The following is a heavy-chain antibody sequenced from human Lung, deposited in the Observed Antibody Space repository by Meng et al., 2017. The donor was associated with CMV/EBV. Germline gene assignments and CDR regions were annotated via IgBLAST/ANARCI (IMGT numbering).Heavy chain of an antibody. J-gene: IGHJ6*02. Sequence: ESLKISCAASGFTFSSHAMTWVRQAPGKGLDWVSVISGSGGRTYYADSVKGRFTVSRDNFKNTLYLQMSSLRADDTAVYYCAKNADVATYYDFWSGLAGVAVWGRGTXVNGAS. CDR2: ISGSGGRT. V-gene: IGHV3-23*01. CDR1: GFTFSSHA. D-gene: IGHD3-3*01. CDR3: AKNADVATYYDFWSGLAGVAV.